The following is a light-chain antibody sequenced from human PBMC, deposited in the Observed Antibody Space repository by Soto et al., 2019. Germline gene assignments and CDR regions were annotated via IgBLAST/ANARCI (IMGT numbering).Light chain of an antibody. CDR3: QQYGSSPRT. V-gene: IGKV3-20*01. Sequence: EIVLTQPPGTLPLSPGERATLSCRASQSVSSSYLAWYQQKPGQAPRLLIYGASSNATGIPDRFSGSGSGTDFTLTISRLEPEDFAVYYCQQYGSSPRTFGQGTKLEIK. CDR1: QSVSSSY. J-gene: IGKJ2*01. CDR2: GAS.